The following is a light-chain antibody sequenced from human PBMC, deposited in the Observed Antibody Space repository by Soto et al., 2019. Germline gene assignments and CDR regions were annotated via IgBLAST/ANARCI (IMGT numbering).Light chain of an antibody. J-gene: IGKJ5*01. Sequence: EIVLAQSPGTLSLSPGERATLSCRASQSVSSSYLAWYQQKPGQAPRLLIFGASSRATGIPARFSGSGSGTDFTLTISSLEPEDFAVYYCQQHDILPITFGQGTRLEIK. CDR1: QSVSSSY. V-gene: IGKV3-20*01. CDR2: GAS. CDR3: QQHDILPIT.